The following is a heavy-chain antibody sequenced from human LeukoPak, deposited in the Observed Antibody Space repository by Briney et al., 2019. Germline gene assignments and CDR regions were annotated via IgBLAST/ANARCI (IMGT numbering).Heavy chain of an antibody. J-gene: IGHJ6*02. V-gene: IGHV3-53*01. CDR2: IYSGGST. Sequence: GGSLRLSCAASGFTVSSNYMSWVRKAPGKGLEWVSVIYSGGSTYYADSVKGRFTISRDNSKNTLYLQMNSLRAEDTAVYYCARLATYYYYGMDVWGQGTTVTVSS. D-gene: IGHD2-15*01. CDR3: ARLATYYYYGMDV. CDR1: GFTVSSNY.